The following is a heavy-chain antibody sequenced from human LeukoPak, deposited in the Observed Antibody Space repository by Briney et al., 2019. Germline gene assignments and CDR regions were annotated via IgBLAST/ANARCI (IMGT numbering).Heavy chain of an antibody. D-gene: IGHD3-3*01. V-gene: IGHV1-69*13. Sequence: ASVKVSCKASGGTFSSYAISWVRQALGQGPEWMGGIIPTFGTANYAQKFQGRVTITADEFTSTAYMELSSLRSEDTAVYYCARVSSYYDFSDVWGQGTTVTVSS. CDR3: ARVSSYYDFSDV. CDR2: IIPTFGTA. CDR1: GGTFSSYA. J-gene: IGHJ6*02.